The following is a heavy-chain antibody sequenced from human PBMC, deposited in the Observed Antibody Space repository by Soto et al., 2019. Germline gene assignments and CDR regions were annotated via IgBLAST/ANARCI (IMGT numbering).Heavy chain of an antibody. CDR3: AREAEDTGIAMDV. J-gene: IGHJ6*02. Sequence: GGSXRLSCAASGFTVSSNYMSWVRLAPGKGLEWVSVIYSAGSTYYADSVKGRFTLSRDTSKNTLYLQMNSLRAEDTAVYYCAREAEDTGIAMDVWGQGTTVTVSS. D-gene: IGHD6-19*01. CDR2: IYSAGST. CDR1: GFTVSSNY. V-gene: IGHV3-66*01.